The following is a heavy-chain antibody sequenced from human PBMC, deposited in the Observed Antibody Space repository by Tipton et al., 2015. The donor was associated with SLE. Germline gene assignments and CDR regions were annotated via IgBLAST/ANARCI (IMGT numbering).Heavy chain of an antibody. Sequence: SLRLSCAASGFTFSSYEMNWVRQAPGKGLEWVSYISSSGNTIYYADSMKGRFTISRDNAKNSLYLQINSLRAEDTAVYYCARLLEHFDYWGQGALVTVSS. CDR1: GFTFSSYE. CDR2: ISSSGNTI. J-gene: IGHJ4*02. CDR3: ARLLEHFDY. V-gene: IGHV3-48*03.